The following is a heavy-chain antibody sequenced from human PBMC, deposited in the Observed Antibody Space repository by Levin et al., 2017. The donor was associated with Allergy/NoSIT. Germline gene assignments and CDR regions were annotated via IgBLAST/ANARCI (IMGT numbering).Heavy chain of an antibody. CDR1: GGSITNYY. V-gene: IGHV4-59*08. CDR2: VYYSGST. CDR3: VRSNYFDY. J-gene: IGHJ4*02. Sequence: SETLSLTCTVSGGSITNYYWSWIRQPPGRGLEYIGHVYYSGSTNYNPPLKSRVTISVDTSRNQFSLRLSSVTAADTAVYYCVRSNYFDYWGQGTLVTVSS.